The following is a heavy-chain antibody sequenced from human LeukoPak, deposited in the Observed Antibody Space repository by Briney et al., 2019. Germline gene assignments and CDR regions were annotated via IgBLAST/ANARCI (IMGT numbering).Heavy chain of an antibody. D-gene: IGHD1-26*01. Sequence: PGGSLRLSCAASGFTFNNYNMNWVRQAPGKALEWVSSITSSGTYIFYADSVKGRFTISRDNAKNSLYLQMNSLRAEDTAVYYCARDPYSGSYGNYYYYFMDVWGKGTTVTISS. CDR1: GFTFNNYN. CDR2: ITSSGTYI. J-gene: IGHJ6*03. CDR3: ARDPYSGSYGNYYYYFMDV. V-gene: IGHV3-21*01.